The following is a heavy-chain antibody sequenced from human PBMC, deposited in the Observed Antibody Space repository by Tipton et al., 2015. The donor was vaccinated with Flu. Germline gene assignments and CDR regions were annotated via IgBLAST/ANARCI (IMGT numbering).Heavy chain of an antibody. CDR2: ISSSSSYI. CDR1: GFTVSSNY. J-gene: IGHJ4*02. V-gene: IGHV3-21*01. CDR3: ARVIGGYRD. D-gene: IGHD3-3*01. Sequence: GSLRLSCAASGFTVSSNYMSWVRQAPGKGLEWVSSISSSSSYIYYADSVKGRFTISRDNAKNSLYLQMNSLRAEDTAVYYCARVIGGYRDWGQGTLVTVSS.